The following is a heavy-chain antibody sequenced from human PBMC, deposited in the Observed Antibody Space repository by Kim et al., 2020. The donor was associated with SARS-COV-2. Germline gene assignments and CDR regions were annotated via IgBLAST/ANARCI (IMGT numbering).Heavy chain of an antibody. CDR2: A. V-gene: IGHV1-69*02. CDR3: ARSGYADRGDY. J-gene: IGHJ4*02. D-gene: IGHD2-2*01. Sequence: ANYAQRFQGRVTLTADKSTSTAYMELSSLRSEDAAVYYCARSGYADRGDYWGQGTLVTVSS.